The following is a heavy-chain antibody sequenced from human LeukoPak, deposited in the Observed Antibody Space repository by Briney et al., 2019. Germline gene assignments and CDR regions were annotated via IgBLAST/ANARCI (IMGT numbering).Heavy chain of an antibody. V-gene: IGHV4-39*01. CDR1: GGSISSSSYY. CDR2: IYNSGSA. CDR3: ARHQSRYYDSSGYYPSPIDY. Sequence: SETLSLTCSVSGGSISSSSYYWGWIRQPPGKGLEWIGSIYNSGSAYYNPSLKSRVTISVDTSKNQFSLKLSSVTAADTAVYYCARHQSRYYDSSGYYPSPIDYWGQGTLVTVSS. J-gene: IGHJ4*02. D-gene: IGHD3-22*01.